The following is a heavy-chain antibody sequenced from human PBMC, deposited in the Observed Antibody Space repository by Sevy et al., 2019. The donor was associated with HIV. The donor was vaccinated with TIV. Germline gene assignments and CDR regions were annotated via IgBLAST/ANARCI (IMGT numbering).Heavy chain of an antibody. D-gene: IGHD3-22*01. J-gene: IGHJ2*01. CDR2: IWYDGSNK. V-gene: IGHV3-33*06. CDR1: GFTFSSYG. CDR3: AKAPGITMIKEGWYFDL. Sequence: GGSLRLSCAASGFTFSSYGMHWARQAPGKGLEWVAVIWYDGSNKYYADSVKGRFTISRDNSKNTLYLQMNSLRAEDTAVYYCAKAPGITMIKEGWYFDLWGRGTLVTVSS.